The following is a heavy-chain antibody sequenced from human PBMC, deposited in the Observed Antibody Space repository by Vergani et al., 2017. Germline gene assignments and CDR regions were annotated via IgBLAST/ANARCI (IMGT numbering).Heavy chain of an antibody. CDR3: AKDEEGGITICGVVIIYAAFDI. CDR2: ISGSGGST. V-gene: IGHV3-23*01. J-gene: IGHJ3*02. Sequence: EVQLLESGGGLVQPGGSRRLSCAASGFTFSSYAMSWVRQAPGKGLEWVSAISGSGGSTYYADSVKGRFTISRDNSKNTLYLQMNSLRAEDTAVYYCAKDEEGGITICGVVIIYAAFDIWGQGTMVTVSS. CDR1: GFTFSSYA. D-gene: IGHD3-3*01.